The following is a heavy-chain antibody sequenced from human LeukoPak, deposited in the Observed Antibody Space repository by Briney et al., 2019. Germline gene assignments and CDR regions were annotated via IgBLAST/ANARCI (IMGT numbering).Heavy chain of an antibody. CDR3: ARGARPVAMRNYFDY. Sequence: GGSLRLSCAASGFIFSDYYMSWIRQAPGKGLEWVAYIGSSGSTIYYADSVKGRFTISRDNAKKSLYLQMSSLRAEDTAVYYCARGARPVAMRNYFDYWGQGTLVIVSS. V-gene: IGHV3-11*01. D-gene: IGHD2-2*01. CDR2: IGSSGSTI. CDR1: GFIFSDYY. J-gene: IGHJ4*02.